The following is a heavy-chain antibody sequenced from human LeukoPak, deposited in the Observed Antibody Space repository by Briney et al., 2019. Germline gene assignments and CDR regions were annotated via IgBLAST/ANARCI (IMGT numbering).Heavy chain of an antibody. CDR3: ARDQIRYSSSWYGEDFDY. Sequence: PSETLSLTCAVYGGSFSGYYWSWIRQPPGKGLEWIGEINHSGSTNYNPSLKSRVTILVDTSKNQFSLQLNSVTPEDTAVYYCARDQIRYSSSWYGEDFDYWGQGTLVTVSS. D-gene: IGHD6-13*01. J-gene: IGHJ4*02. CDR1: GGSFSGYY. CDR2: INHSGST. V-gene: IGHV4-34*01.